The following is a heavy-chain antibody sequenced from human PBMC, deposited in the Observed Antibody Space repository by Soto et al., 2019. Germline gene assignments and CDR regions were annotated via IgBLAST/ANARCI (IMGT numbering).Heavy chain of an antibody. D-gene: IGHD2-15*01. CDR3: ARLAEYCNGIKCYSNFDF. CDR2: MNPSSGET. Sequence: ASVKVSCKTSGYNFTNFDINWVRQAPGRGLVWMGWMNPSSGETGSAQNFQGRVTMTRDISTRTFFMQLTSLRSEDTAIYYCARLAEYCNGIKCYSNFDFWGRGTQVTVSS. V-gene: IGHV1-8*01. J-gene: IGHJ4*01. CDR1: GYNFTNFD.